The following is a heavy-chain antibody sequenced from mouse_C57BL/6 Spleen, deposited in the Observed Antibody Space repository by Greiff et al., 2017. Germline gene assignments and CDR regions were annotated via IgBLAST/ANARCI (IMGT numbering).Heavy chain of an antibody. J-gene: IGHJ2*01. D-gene: IGHD2-1*01. V-gene: IGHV5-17*01. CDR3: ARKIYYGNCFDY. Sequence: EVHLVESGGGLVKPGGSLKLSCAASGFTFSDYGMHWVRQAPEKGLEWVAYISSGSSTIYYADTVKGRFTISSDNAKNTLFLQMTSLRSEDTAMYYCARKIYYGNCFDYWGQGTTLTVSS. CDR1: GFTFSDYG. CDR2: ISSGSSTI.